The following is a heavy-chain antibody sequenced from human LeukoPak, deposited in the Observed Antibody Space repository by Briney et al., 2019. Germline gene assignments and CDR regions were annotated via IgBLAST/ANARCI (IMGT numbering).Heavy chain of an antibody. CDR3: ARDLSFDWFPYYFDY. Sequence: SETLSLTCTVSSGSVSNSHYYWAWVRQPPGKGLEWLGSIFYSGNTHYNPSLKSPVTISIDTSKNQFSLKVSSVTATDTAIYYCARDLSFDWFPYYFDYWGQGILVTVSS. V-gene: IGHV4-39*07. D-gene: IGHD3-9*01. CDR1: SGSVSNSHYY. J-gene: IGHJ4*02. CDR2: IFYSGNT.